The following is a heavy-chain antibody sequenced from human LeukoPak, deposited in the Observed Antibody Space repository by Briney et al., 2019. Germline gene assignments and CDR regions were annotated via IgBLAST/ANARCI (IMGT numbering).Heavy chain of an antibody. Sequence: GGSLRLSCAASGFTFSDYALNWVRQAPGKGLEWVSSFSGRGGSAYYADSVKGRFTISRDNSKNTLFLQMNNLRAEDTALYYCGRQEWQWTFLDYWGQGTLVTVSS. CDR3: GRQEWQWTFLDY. V-gene: IGHV3-23*01. CDR2: FSGRGGSA. D-gene: IGHD6-19*01. J-gene: IGHJ4*02. CDR1: GFTFSDYA.